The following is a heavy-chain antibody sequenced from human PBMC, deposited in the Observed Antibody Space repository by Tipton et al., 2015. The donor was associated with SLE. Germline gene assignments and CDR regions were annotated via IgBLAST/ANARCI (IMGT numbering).Heavy chain of an antibody. D-gene: IGHD6-6*01. CDR2: NIPIFGTS. V-gene: IGHV1-69*05. CDR1: GGTFSNYG. CDR3: ARGESAQDAFDI. J-gene: IGHJ3*02. Sequence: QLVQSGAEVKKPGSSVKVSCKASGGTFSNYGITWVRQAPGHGLEWMGGNIPIFGTSNYAQKFQGRVTITTDESTSTAYMELSSLRSEDTAVYYCARGESAQDAFDIWGQGTMVTVSS.